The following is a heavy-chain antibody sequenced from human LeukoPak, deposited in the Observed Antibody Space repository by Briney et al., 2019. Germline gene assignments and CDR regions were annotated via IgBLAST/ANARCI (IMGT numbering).Heavy chain of an antibody. V-gene: IGHV4-61*02. D-gene: IGHD3-22*01. CDR2: IYTSGST. J-gene: IGHJ6*03. Sequence: PSETLSLTCTVSGGSISSGSYYWSWIRQPAGKGLEWIGRIYTSGSTNYNPSLKSRVTISVDTSKNQFSLKLSSVTAADTAVYYCARNYYDSSGYYYYYYMDVWGKGTTVTISS. CDR3: ARNYYDSSGYYYYYYMDV. CDR1: GGSISSGSYY.